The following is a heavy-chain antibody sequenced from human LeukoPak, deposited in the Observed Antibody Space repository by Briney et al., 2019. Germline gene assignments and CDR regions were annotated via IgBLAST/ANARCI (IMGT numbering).Heavy chain of an antibody. V-gene: IGHV4-59*01. Sequence: SETLSLTCTVSGGSISSYYWSWIRQPPGKGLEWNGYIYYSGSTNYNPSLKSRVTISVDTSKNQFSLKLSSVTAADTAVYYCARDTTVALDYWGQGTLVTVSS. CDR1: GGSISSYY. CDR3: ARDTTVALDY. J-gene: IGHJ4*02. D-gene: IGHD6-19*01. CDR2: IYYSGST.